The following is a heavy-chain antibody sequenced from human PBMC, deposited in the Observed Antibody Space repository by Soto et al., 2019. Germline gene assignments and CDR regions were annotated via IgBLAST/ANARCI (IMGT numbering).Heavy chain of an antibody. J-gene: IGHJ4*02. CDR3: ANYPVWMAVAGSTFDT. D-gene: IGHD6-19*01. CDR1: GFTFRTSA. V-gene: IGHV3-23*01. CDR2: INFSGTST. Sequence: EVQLLESGGGLVQPGGSLRLSCAASGFTFRTSAMSWVRQAPGKRLEWVSAINFSGTSTYYADSVKGRFTISRDNSKNSLYLHMNSLRAEDTAVYNCANYPVWMAVAGSTFDTWGQGTLVTVSS.